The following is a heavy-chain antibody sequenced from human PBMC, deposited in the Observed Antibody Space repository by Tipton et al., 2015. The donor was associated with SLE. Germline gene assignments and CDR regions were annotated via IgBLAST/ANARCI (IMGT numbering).Heavy chain of an antibody. CDR2: IYYSGST. V-gene: IGHV4-59*01. J-gene: IGHJ2*01. Sequence: TLSLTCTVSGGSISSYYGSWIRQPPGKGLEWIGYIYYSGSTNYNPSLKSRVTISVDTSKNQFSLKLSSVTAADTAVYYCARGREQWLEWYFDLWGRGTLVTVSS. D-gene: IGHD6-19*01. CDR1: GGSISSYY. CDR3: ARGREQWLEWYFDL.